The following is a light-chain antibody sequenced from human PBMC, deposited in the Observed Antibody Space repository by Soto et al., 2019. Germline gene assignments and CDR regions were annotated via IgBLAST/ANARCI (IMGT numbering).Light chain of an antibody. CDR1: NSDVGLYDF. CDR3: TSYRSASYARTSTYV. Sequence: QSALTQPASVSGSPGQSITISCTGTNSDVGLYDFVSWYQQHPGKAPKLMIYDVSTRPLGVSDRFSGSKSGNTASLTISGLQAEDEADYYCTSYRSASYARTSTYVFGTGTKLTVL. V-gene: IGLV2-14*03. CDR2: DVS. J-gene: IGLJ1*01.